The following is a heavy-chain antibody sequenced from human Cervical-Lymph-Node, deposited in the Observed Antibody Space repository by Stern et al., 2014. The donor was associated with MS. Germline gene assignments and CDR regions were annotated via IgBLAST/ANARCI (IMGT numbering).Heavy chain of an antibody. CDR1: GFSLSTTGMC. Sequence: ESGPALVKPTQTLTLTCTFSGFSLSTTGMCLSWIRQPPGKALEWLALLDWDGYKYYSPALKTRLTISKDTSKNQVVLTMTNMAPLDTATYFCVRAREGYYFDYWGQGIPVTVSS. CDR2: LDWDGYK. CDR3: VRAREGYYFDY. J-gene: IGHJ4*02. D-gene: IGHD2-21*01. V-gene: IGHV2-70*01.